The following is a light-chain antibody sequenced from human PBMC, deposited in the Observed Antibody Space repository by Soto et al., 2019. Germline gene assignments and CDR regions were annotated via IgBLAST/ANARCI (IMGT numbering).Light chain of an antibody. CDR2: ATS. CDR3: QQRSSWPFT. Sequence: EVVLTQSPASLSFSPWEGATLSGRASQSIGNYLAWYQQKPGQAPRLLIYATSNRATGIPARFSGSGSGTDFTLTISSLEPEDFAVYYCQQRSSWPFTFGPGTKVDIK. J-gene: IGKJ3*01. V-gene: IGKV3-11*01. CDR1: QSIGNY.